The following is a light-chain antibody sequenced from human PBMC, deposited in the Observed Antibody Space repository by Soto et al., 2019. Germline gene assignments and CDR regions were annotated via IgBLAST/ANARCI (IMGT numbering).Light chain of an antibody. V-gene: IGLV2-14*03. J-gene: IGLJ1*01. Sequence: QSALTQPASMSGSPGQSITISCTGTSSDVGGSKDVSWYHQHPGQAPQLMIYDVSNRPSGISDRFYVSKSGYTASLTISGLQTEDEADYYCSSYGGSSSALSVFGTGTKLTVL. CDR1: SSDVGGSKD. CDR2: DVS. CDR3: SSYGGSSSALSV.